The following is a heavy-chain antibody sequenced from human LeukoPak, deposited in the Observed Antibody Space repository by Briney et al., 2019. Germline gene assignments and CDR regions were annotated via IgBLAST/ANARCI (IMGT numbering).Heavy chain of an antibody. J-gene: IGHJ4*02. D-gene: IGHD1-1*01. CDR1: GFTFSSYA. CDR3: ASWKSLAFDY. Sequence: QPGGSLRLSCAASGFTFSSYAMHWVRQAPGKGLEWVANIKQDGSEKYYVDSVKGRFTISRDNAKNSLYLQMNSLRAEDTAVYYCASWKSLAFDYWGQGTLVTVSS. CDR2: IKQDGSEK. V-gene: IGHV3-7*01.